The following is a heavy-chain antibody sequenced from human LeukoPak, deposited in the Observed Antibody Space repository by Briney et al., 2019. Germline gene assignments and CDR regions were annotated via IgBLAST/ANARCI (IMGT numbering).Heavy chain of an antibody. Sequence: GASVKVSCRASGYTFTDYYMHWVRQAPGQGLEWMGWINPYRGATNYAQKFQGRVTMTRDTSINTAYMDLSRLGSDDTALYYCSREASGWFDPWGQGTLVTVSS. J-gene: IGHJ5*02. CDR2: INPYRGAT. CDR1: GYTFTDYY. V-gene: IGHV1-2*02. D-gene: IGHD3-10*01. CDR3: SREASGWFDP.